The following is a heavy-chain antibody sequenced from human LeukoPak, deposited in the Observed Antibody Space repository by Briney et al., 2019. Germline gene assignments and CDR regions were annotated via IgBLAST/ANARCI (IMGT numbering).Heavy chain of an antibody. J-gene: IGHJ4*02. CDR1: GFTFNNYI. V-gene: IGHV3-23*01. CDR2: ISGSGRNS. D-gene: IGHD1-1*01. CDR3: AKRPDWNDQDY. Sequence: GGSLRLSCAASGFTFNNYIMNWVRQAPGKGLEWVSTISGSGRNSYYADSVKGRFIISRDDSKNTLYLQMNSLRAEDTALYYCAKRPDWNDQDYWGQGTLVTVSS.